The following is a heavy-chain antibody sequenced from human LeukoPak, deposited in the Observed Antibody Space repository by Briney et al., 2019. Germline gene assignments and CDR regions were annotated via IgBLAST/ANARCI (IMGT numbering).Heavy chain of an antibody. CDR3: ARAYCSSTRCSYYFDS. D-gene: IGHD2-2*01. J-gene: IGHJ4*02. CDR1: GFSFSTYT. Sequence: GGSLRLSCAASGFSFSTYTMGWVRQAPGKGLEWISSISSSSTYIYYADSVKGRFTISRDNAKNSLYLQMNSLRAEDTAVYYCARAYCSSTRCSYYFDSWGQGTLVTVSS. CDR2: ISSSSTYI. V-gene: IGHV3-21*01.